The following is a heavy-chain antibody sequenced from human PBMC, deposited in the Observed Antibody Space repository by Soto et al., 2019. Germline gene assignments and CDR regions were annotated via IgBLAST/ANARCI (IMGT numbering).Heavy chain of an antibody. V-gene: IGHV3-23*01. Sequence: EVQLLESGGGLVQPGGSLRLSCAASGFTFSSYAMSWVRQAPGKGLEWVSAISGSGGSTYYADSVKGRFTISRDNPKNTQYLQMNSLRAEDTAVYYCARSREWFGELVDYWGQGTLVTVSS. J-gene: IGHJ4*02. CDR1: GFTFSSYA. D-gene: IGHD3-10*01. CDR3: ARSREWFGELVDY. CDR2: ISGSGGST.